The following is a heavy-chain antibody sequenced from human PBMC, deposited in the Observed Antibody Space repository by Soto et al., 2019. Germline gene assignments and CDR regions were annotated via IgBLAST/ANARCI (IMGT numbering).Heavy chain of an antibody. CDR1: GFSLTTGGMG. CDR2: IYWDDDK. J-gene: IGHJ6*02. V-gene: IGHV2-5*02. CDR3: ARIYCAGGNCYRRGGFYYGMDV. Sequence: QITLKESGPTLVQPTQTLTLTCSFSGFSLTTGGMGVGWIRQPPGKALEWLALIYWDDDKGSSPSLKSRLTITKDTSKNQVVLTMTKMDPVDTATYYCARIYCAGGNCYRRGGFYYGMDVWGQGTTVTVSS. D-gene: IGHD2-8*02.